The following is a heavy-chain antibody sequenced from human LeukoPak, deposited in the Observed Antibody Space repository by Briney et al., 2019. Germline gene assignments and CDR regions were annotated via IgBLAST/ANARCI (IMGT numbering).Heavy chain of an antibody. J-gene: IGHJ4*02. CDR1: GFTFSSYS. V-gene: IGHV3-21*01. CDR3: ARDRNTFRESDY. Sequence: PGGSLRPSCAASGFTFSSYSMNWVRQAPGKGLEWVSSISSSSSYIYYADSVKGRFTISRDNAKNSLYLQMNSLRAEDTAVYYCARDRNTFRESDYWGQGTLVTVSS. D-gene: IGHD3-10*01. CDR2: ISSSSSYI.